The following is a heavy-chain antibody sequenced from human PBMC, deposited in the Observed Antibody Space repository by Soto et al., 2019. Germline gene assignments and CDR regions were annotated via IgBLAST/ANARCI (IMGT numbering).Heavy chain of an antibody. D-gene: IGHD4-4*01. CDR2: IYSGGST. CDR3: AREPRRLHPYYYGMDV. CDR1: GFTVSSNY. V-gene: IGHV3-53*02. Sequence: EVQLVETGGGLIQPGGSLRLSCAASGFTVSSNYMSWVRQAPGKGLEWVSVIYSGGSTYYADSVKGRFTISRDNSKNTLYLQMNRLRAEDKAVYYCAREPRRLHPYYYGMDVWGQGTTVTVSS. J-gene: IGHJ6*02.